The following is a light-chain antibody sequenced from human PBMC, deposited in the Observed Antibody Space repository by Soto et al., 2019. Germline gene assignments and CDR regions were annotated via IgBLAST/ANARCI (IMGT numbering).Light chain of an antibody. CDR3: QQRSNWPLT. Sequence: EIVLTQSPATLSLSPGERATLSCRASQSVSSYLAWYQQKPGQAPRLLIYDASNRATGIPARFSGSGSGTDFPLTISSLEPEDFAVYYCQQRSNWPLTFGGGTKVVIK. CDR1: QSVSSY. CDR2: DAS. J-gene: IGKJ4*01. V-gene: IGKV3-11*01.